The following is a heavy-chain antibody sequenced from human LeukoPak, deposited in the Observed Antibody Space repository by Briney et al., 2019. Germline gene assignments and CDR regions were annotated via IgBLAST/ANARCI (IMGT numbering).Heavy chain of an antibody. V-gene: IGHV3-7*03. CDR2: INHNGNVN. CDR1: GFTFSSYW. Sequence: GSLRLSCAASGFTFSSYWMNWARQAPGKVLEWVASINHNGNVNYYVDSVKGRFTISRDNAKNSLHMQMSNWRAENTAVYFCARGGGLDVWGQGATVTVSS. D-gene: IGHD3-16*01. CDR3: ARGGGLDV. J-gene: IGHJ6*02.